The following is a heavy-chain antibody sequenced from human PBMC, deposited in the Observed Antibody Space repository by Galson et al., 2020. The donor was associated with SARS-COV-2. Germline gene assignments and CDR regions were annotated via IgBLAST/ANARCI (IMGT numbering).Heavy chain of an antibody. CDR1: GFTFSSYD. CDR2: IWYDGSNK. Sequence: TGGSLRLSCAASGFTFSSYDMHWVRQAPGKGLEWVAVIWYDGSNKYYADSVKGRFTISRDNSKNTLYLQMNSLRAEDTAVYYCARSYMGDDGSSWGPDAFDIGGQGKMVTVSS. J-gene: IGHJ3*02. D-gene: IGHD6-13*01. V-gene: IGHV3-33*01. CDR3: ARSYMGDDGSSWGPDAFDI.